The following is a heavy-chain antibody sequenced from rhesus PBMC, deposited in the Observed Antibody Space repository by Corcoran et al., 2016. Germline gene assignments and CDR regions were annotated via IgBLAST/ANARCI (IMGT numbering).Heavy chain of an antibody. CDR1: GASISSNS. V-gene: IGHV4S2*01. CDR3: ARSSGSWSRFDV. J-gene: IGHJ5-1*01. D-gene: IGHD6-25*01. CDR2: IYGSGGST. Sequence: QVQLQESGPGLVKPSETLPLPCAVSGASISSNSWSWIRQAPGKGLEWIGRIYGSGGSTDYNPSLKSRVTISIDTSKNQFSLKLSSVTAADTAVYYCARSSGSWSRFDVWGAGVLVTVSS.